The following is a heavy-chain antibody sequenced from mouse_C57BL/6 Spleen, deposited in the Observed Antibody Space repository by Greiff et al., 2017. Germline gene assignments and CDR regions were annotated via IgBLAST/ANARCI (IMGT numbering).Heavy chain of an antibody. CDR1: GYTFTDYY. V-gene: IGHV1-26*01. D-gene: IGHD1-1*01. CDR2: INPNNGGT. CDR3: ARRIAYYYGSSYWYFDV. Sequence: EVQLQQSGPELVKPGASVKISCKASGYTFTDYYMNWVKQSHGKSLEWIGDINPNNGGTSYNQKFKGKATLTVDKSSSTAYMELRSLTSEDSAVYYCARRIAYYYGSSYWYFDVWGTGTTVTVSS. J-gene: IGHJ1*03.